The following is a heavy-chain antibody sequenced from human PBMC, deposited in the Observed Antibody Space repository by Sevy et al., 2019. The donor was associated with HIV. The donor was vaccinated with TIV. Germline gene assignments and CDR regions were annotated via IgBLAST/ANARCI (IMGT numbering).Heavy chain of an antibody. CDR3: TKGIVGATWDWFDP. CDR2: IKSRHDGGTT. V-gene: IGHV3-15*01. J-gene: IGHJ5*02. D-gene: IGHD1-26*01. CDR1: GFTFNEAW. Sequence: GGSLRLSYAASGFTFNEAWMSWVRQAPGKGLEWVGRIKSRHDGGTTDYAAPVKGRFIISRDDSTDMLYLQMYSLKTEDTAVYYCTKGIVGATWDWFDPWGQGTLVTVSS.